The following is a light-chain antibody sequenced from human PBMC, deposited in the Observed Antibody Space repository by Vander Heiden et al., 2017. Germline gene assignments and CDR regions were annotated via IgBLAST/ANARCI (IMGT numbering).Light chain of an antibody. J-gene: IGKJ4*01. Sequence: DIQMTQSPSPLSASVGDRVTITCRASQSISSYLNWYQQKPGKAPKLLIYAASSWQSGVPSRFSGSGSGTDFTLTISSLQPEDFATYYCQQSYSTPRTFGGGTKVEIK. V-gene: IGKV1-39*01. CDR1: QSISSY. CDR3: QQSYSTPRT. CDR2: AAS.